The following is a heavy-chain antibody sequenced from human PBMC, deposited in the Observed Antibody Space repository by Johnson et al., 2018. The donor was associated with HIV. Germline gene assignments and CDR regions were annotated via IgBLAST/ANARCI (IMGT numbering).Heavy chain of an antibody. Sequence: VQLVESGGGLVQPGGSLKLACAASGFTFSGSALHWVRQASGKGLEWVGHIRSKGNNYATAYAASVKGRFTISRDDSQNTAYLQMNRLKTEDTAVYYCTKLVGYCGVGGCYTPGDVWGQGTMVTVSS. CDR1: GFTFSGSA. CDR2: IRSKGNNYAT. V-gene: IGHV3-73*02. CDR3: TKLVGYCGVGGCYTPGDV. J-gene: IGHJ3*01. D-gene: IGHD2-15*01.